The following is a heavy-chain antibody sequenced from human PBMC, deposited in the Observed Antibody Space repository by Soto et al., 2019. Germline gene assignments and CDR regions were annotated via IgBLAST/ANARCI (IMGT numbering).Heavy chain of an antibody. CDR3: VRDALPQTGEFRFDP. CDR2: ISSSGGNE. V-gene: IGHV3-30-3*01. J-gene: IGHJ5*02. CDR1: GFTFNSYS. Sequence: QVKLVESGGGVVQPGRSLRLSCAASGFTFNSYSMHWVRQAPGKGLEWLAVISSSGGNEYYADSVKGQFTISRDNSKNTLHLQMNSLGTEDTAVYYCVRDALPQTGEFRFDPWGQGTLVTVSS. D-gene: IGHD2-8*02.